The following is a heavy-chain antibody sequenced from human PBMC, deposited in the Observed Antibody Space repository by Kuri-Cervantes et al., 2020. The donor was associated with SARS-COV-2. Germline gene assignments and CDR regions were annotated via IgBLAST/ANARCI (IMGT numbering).Heavy chain of an antibody. CDR3: ARDQAGTIDY. D-gene: IGHD1-1*01. J-gene: IGHJ4*02. CDR1: GFTFSSYA. CDR2: ISYDGSNK. V-gene: IGHV3-30-3*01. Sequence: GGSLRLSCVASGFTFSSYAMHWVRQAPGKGLEWVAVISYDGSNKYYADSVKGRFTISRDNSKNTLYLQMNSLRAEDTAVYYCARDQAGTIDYWGQGTLVTVSS.